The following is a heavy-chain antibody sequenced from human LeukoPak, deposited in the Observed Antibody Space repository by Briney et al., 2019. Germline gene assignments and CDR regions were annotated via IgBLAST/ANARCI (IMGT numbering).Heavy chain of an antibody. CDR1: GYSISSGYY. D-gene: IGHD1-26*01. V-gene: IGHV4-38-2*02. J-gene: IGHJ3*02. CDR3: ARTGGADAFDI. Sequence: SETLSLTCTVSGYSISSGYYWGWIRQPPGKGLEWIGSIYHSGSTYYNPSLKSRVTISVDTSKNQFSLKLSSVTAADTAVYYCARTGGADAFDIWGQGTMVTVSS. CDR2: IYHSGST.